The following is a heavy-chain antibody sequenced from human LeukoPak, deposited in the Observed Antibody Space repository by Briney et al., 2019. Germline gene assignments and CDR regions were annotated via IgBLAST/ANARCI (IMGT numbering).Heavy chain of an antibody. CDR3: ARVSNDFWSGYSTLLDY. CDR1: GGSFSGYY. V-gene: IGHV4-34*01. CDR2: INHSGST. Sequence: SETLSLTCAVYGGSFSGYYWSWIRQPPGKGLEWIGEINHSGSTNYNPSLKSRVTISVDTSKNQFSLKLSSVTAADTAVYYCARVSNDFWSGYSTLLDYWGQGTLVTVSS. D-gene: IGHD3-3*01. J-gene: IGHJ4*02.